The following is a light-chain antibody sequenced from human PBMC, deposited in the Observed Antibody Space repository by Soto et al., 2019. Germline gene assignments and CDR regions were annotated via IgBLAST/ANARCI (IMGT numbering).Light chain of an antibody. CDR3: SSYADTNTLV. J-gene: IGLJ2*01. CDR1: RSDIGAYNY. CDR2: ELN. Sequence: QSALTQPPSASGSPGQSVTISCTGTRSDIGAYNYVSWYQQHPGKAPKVMIYELNKRPSGVPDRFSGSKSGNTASLTVSGLQAEDEADYYCSSYADTNTLVFGGGTKLTVL. V-gene: IGLV2-8*01.